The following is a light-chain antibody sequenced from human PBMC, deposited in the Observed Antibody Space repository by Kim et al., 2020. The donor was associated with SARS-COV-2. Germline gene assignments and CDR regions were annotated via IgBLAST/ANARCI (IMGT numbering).Light chain of an antibody. V-gene: IGKV3-11*01. CDR3: QQRSNGPPMYT. Sequence: EIVLTQSPATLSLSPGERATLSCRASQSVSSYLAWYQQKPGQAPRLLIYDASNRATGIPARFSGSGSGTGFTLTISSLEPEDVAVYYCQQRSNGPPMYTFGQGTKLEI. CDR1: QSVSSY. J-gene: IGKJ2*01. CDR2: DAS.